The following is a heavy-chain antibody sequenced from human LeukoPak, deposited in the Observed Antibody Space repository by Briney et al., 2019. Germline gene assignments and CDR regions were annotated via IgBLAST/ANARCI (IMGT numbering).Heavy chain of an antibody. CDR3: AREATGSGYYSDAFDM. CDR2: INPNSGGT. Sequence: ASVKVSCKASGYTFTGYYMHWVRQAPGQGLEWMGWINPNSGGTNYAQKFQGRVTMTRDTSISTAYMELSRLRSDDTAVYYCAREATGSGYYSDAFDMWGQGTMVTVSS. V-gene: IGHV1-2*02. CDR1: GYTFTGYY. J-gene: IGHJ3*02. D-gene: IGHD3-22*01.